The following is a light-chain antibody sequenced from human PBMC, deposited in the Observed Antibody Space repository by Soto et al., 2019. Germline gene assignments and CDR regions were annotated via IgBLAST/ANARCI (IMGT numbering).Light chain of an antibody. CDR1: SSNIGAGYD. CDR3: QSYDSSLSAYV. V-gene: IGLV1-40*01. J-gene: IGLJ1*01. CDR2: GNS. Sequence: QSVLTQPPSVSGAPGQRVTISCTGSSSNIGAGYDLHWYQQLPGTAPKLLIYGNSNRPSGVPDRFSGSKSGTSASLAITGLQAEDEADYYCQSYDSSLSAYVFGTGTKDTVL.